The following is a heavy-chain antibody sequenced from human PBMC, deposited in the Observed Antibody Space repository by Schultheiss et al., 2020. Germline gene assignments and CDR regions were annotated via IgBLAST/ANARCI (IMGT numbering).Heavy chain of an antibody. J-gene: IGHJ5*02. Sequence: SATLSLTCAVSGGSISSGGYYWSWIRQHPGKGLEWIGSIYHSGSTNYNPSLKSRVTISVDTSKNQFSLKLSSVTAADTAVYYCARSEGWFDPWGQGTLVTVAS. CDR3: ARSEGWFDP. CDR2: IYHSGST. CDR1: GGSISSGGYY. V-gene: IGHV4-39*01.